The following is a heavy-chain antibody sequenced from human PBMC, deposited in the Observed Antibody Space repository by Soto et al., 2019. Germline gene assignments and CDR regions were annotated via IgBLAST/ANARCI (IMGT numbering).Heavy chain of an antibody. CDR1: GFSLSTSGVG. CDR3: AHSDYDILTGSTVNFDY. D-gene: IGHD3-9*01. J-gene: IGHJ4*02. V-gene: IGHV2-5*02. CDR2: IYWDHDK. Sequence: QITLQESGPTLVKPTQTLTLTCTFSGFSLSTSGVGVGWIRQPPGKALEWLALIYWDHDKRYRPSLKSRVTITMDTSKNQVVLTITNVDPVDTATYYCAHSDYDILTGSTVNFDYWGQGTLVTVSS.